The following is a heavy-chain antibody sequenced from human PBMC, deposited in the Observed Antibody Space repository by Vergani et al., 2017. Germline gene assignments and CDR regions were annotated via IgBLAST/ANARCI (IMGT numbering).Heavy chain of an antibody. J-gene: IGHJ4*02. V-gene: IGHV3-48*02. D-gene: IGHD3-22*01. CDR1: GFTFSSYS. CDR3: ASKYYYDSRGGY. Sequence: EVQLLESGGGLVQPGGSLRLSCAASGFTFSSYSMNWVRQAPGKGLEWVSYISSSSSTIYYADSVKGRFTISRDNAKNSLYLQMNSLRDEDTAVYYCASKYYYDSRGGYWGQGTLVTVSS. CDR2: ISSSSSTI.